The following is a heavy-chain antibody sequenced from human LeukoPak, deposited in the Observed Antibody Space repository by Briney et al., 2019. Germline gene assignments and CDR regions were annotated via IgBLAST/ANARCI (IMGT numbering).Heavy chain of an antibody. CDR2: INPNSGGT. D-gene: IGHD1-26*01. Sequence: ASVKVSCKASGYTFTGYYMHWVRQAPGQGLEWMGWINPNSGGTNYAQKFQGRVTMTRDTSISTPYMELSRLRSDDTAVYYCARDRYYGGSYYDWGQGTLVTVSS. V-gene: IGHV1-2*02. CDR3: ARDRYYGGSYYD. J-gene: IGHJ4*02. CDR1: GYTFTGYY.